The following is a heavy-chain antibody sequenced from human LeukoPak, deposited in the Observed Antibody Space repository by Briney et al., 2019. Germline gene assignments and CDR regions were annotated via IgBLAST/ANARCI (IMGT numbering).Heavy chain of an antibody. CDR1: GGTFSSYA. D-gene: IGHD3-10*01. V-gene: IGHV1-69*04. Sequence: GASVKVSCKASGGTFSSYAISWVRQASGQGLEWMGRIIPILGIANYAQKFQGRVTITADKSTSTAYVELSSLRSEDTAVYYCARSYYYGSGTPPRLDYWGQGTLVTVSS. CDR2: IIPILGIA. CDR3: ARSYYYGSGTPPRLDY. J-gene: IGHJ4*02.